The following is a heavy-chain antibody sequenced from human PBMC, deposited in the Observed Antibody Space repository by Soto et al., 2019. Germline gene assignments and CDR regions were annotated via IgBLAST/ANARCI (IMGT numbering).Heavy chain of an antibody. Sequence: EVQLVESGGGLVKSGGSLRLSCAASGFTFNNAWMNWVRQAPGKGLEWVGRIKSRTDGGTTDYAAPVKDRFTISRDDSKNTLSLQMNSLKTEDTAMYYCTTERDESSGYAPNYWGQGNLVTVYS. D-gene: IGHD3-22*01. CDR2: IKSRTDGGTT. CDR3: TTERDESSGYAPNY. CDR1: GFTFNNAW. J-gene: IGHJ4*02. V-gene: IGHV3-15*07.